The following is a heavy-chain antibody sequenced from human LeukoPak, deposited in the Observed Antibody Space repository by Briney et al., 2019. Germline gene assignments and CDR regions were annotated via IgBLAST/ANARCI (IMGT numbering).Heavy chain of an antibody. J-gene: IGHJ4*02. CDR2: ISYDGSNK. V-gene: IGHV3-30-3*02. CDR1: GFTFSSYA. Sequence: GGSLRLSCAASGFTFSSYAMHWVRQAPGKGLEWVAVISYDGSNKYYADSVKGRFTISRDNSKNTLYLQMNSLRAEDTAVYYCAKSTKYCSSTSCYGYYWGQGTLVTVSS. CDR3: AKSTKYCSSTSCYGYY. D-gene: IGHD2-2*01.